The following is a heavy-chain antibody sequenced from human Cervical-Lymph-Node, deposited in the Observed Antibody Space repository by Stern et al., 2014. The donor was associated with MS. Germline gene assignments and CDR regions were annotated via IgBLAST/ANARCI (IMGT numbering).Heavy chain of an antibody. CDR1: GGTFSDYA. CDR3: ARCRVLLTAFYDSMDV. D-gene: IGHD2/OR15-2a*01. Sequence: VQLVQSGAELKKPGSSAKVSCMASGGTFSDYAISWVRQAPGHGLEWMGGIVPRFGAAHYGQKFQGRVTITADESTSTAFMELSGLRSDDTAVYYCARCRVLLTAFYDSMDVWGRGTTVSVSS. CDR2: IVPRFGAA. J-gene: IGHJ6*02. V-gene: IGHV1-69*01.